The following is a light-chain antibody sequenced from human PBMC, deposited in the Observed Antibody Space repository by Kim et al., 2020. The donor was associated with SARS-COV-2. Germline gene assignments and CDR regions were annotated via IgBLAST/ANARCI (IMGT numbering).Light chain of an antibody. CDR2: GKN. V-gene: IGLV3-19*01. CDR1: SLRTYY. J-gene: IGLJ2*01. Sequence: SSELTLDPAMSVALGQTVRITCQGDSLRTYYASWYQQKPGQAPILVIYGKNNRPSGIPDRFSGSSSGNTASLTVTGAQAVDEADYYCNSRDNSGNHVVFG. CDR3: NSRDNSGNHVV.